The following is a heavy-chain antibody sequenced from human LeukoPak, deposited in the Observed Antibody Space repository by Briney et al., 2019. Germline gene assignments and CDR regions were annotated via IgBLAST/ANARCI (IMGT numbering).Heavy chain of an antibody. CDR1: GFTFSSYW. CDR2: IKQDGSEK. D-gene: IGHD1-1*01. J-gene: IGHJ3*02. V-gene: IGHV3-7*01. Sequence: PGGSLRLSCAASGFTFSSYWMSWVRQAPGKGLEWVANIKQDGSEKYYVDSVKGRFTISRDNAKSSLYLQMNSLRAEDTAVYYCARDRYRLVPYDAFDIWGQGTMVTVSS. CDR3: ARDRYRLVPYDAFDI.